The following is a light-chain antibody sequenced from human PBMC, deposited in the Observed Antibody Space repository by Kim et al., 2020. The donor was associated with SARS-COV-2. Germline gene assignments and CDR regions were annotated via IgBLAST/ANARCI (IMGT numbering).Light chain of an antibody. Sequence: EIVLTQSPGTLSLSPGERATLSCRASQSVSSSYLAWYQQKPGQAPRLLIYGATSRATGIPDRFSGSGSGTDFTLTISRLEPEDFAVYYCKHYGVSPAWTFGKGTKVDIK. V-gene: IGKV3-20*01. CDR3: KHYGVSPAWT. CDR2: GAT. J-gene: IGKJ1*01. CDR1: QSVSSSY.